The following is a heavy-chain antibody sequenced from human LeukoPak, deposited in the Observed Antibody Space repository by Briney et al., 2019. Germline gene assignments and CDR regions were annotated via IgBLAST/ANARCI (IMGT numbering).Heavy chain of an antibody. D-gene: IGHD1-26*01. CDR2: IYYSGST. Sequence: PLETLSLTCTVSGGSISSYYWSWIRQPPGKGLEWIGYIYYSGSTSYNPSLKSRVTISVDTSKNQFSLKLSSVTAADTAVYYCARVSGSYFGTIDYWGQGTLVTVSS. V-gene: IGHV4-59*01. CDR1: GGSISSYY. CDR3: ARVSGSYFGTIDY. J-gene: IGHJ4*02.